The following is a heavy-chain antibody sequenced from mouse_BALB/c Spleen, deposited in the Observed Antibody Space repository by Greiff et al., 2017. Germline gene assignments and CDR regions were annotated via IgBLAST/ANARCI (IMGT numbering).Heavy chain of an antibody. V-gene: IGHV1S34*01. CDR2: ISCYNGAT. Sequence: LVKPGASVKISCKASGYSFTGYYMHWVKQSHGKSLEWIGYISCYNGATSYNQKFKGKATFTVDTSSSTAYMQFNSLTSEDSAVYYCARDYYGPYYAMDYWGQGTSVTVSS. CDR1: GYSFTGYY. J-gene: IGHJ4*01. D-gene: IGHD1-2*01. CDR3: ARDYYGPYYAMDY.